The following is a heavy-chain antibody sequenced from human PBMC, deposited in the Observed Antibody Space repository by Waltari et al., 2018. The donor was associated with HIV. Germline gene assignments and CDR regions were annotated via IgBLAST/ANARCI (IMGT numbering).Heavy chain of an antibody. Sequence: QVHLGQSGAEVKMPGASVRVSCKTSGYTFTNYGASWLRQAPGQGLEWLGWISGYNANTNYAQRLQGRVTLTTDTSTSTAYMELRSLRSDDTAVYYCARGLGGSYYYGVDVWGQGTTVTVS. CDR3: ARGLGGSYYYGVDV. V-gene: IGHV1-18*04. CDR1: GYTFTNYG. CDR2: ISGYNANT. J-gene: IGHJ6*02.